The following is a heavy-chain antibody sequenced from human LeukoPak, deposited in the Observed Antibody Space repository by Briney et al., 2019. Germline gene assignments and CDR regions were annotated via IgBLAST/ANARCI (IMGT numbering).Heavy chain of an antibody. D-gene: IGHD3-9*01. CDR3: ATGTHYDLLPF. V-gene: IGHV1-24*01. Sequence: GASVKVSCKVSGYSITELSTHWVRQAPGKGLEWMGGFDPGSGKIIYEQKFQDRVTMTEDTSTDTAYMELSSLRSEGTALYYCATGTHYDLLPFWGQGTLVTVSS. CDR1: GYSITELS. CDR2: FDPGSGKI. J-gene: IGHJ4*02.